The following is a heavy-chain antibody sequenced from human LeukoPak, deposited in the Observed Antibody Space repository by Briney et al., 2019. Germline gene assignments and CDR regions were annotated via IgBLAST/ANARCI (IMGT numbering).Heavy chain of an antibody. J-gene: IGHJ5*02. V-gene: IGHV4-4*07. CDR3: ARGTTTWSKTGTTSWFHP. D-gene: IGHD1/OR15-1a*01. CDR2: IYTSGST. CDR1: GGAISSYY. Sequence: PSESLSLTCTVSGGAISSYYWSWIRQPAGKGLEWIGRIYTSGSTDYNPSLKSRVTMSVDTSKNQFSLKLSSVTAADTAVYYCARGTTTWSKTGTTSWFHPWGQGTLVTVSS.